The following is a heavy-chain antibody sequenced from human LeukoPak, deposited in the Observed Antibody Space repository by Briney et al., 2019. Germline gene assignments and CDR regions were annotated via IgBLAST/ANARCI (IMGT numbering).Heavy chain of an antibody. CDR3: VKDLRLDLHLDTIDA. D-gene: IGHD5-12*01. V-gene: IGHV3-9*01. J-gene: IGHJ3*01. CDR2: ISWDSGSS. CDR1: GFSLDDYA. Sequence: GGSLRLSCAASGFSLDDYAMHWVRQAPGKGLAWVSSISWDSGSSVYADSVKGRFTISRDNAKNSLYLQMNSLRPEDTALYYCVKDLRLDLHLDTIDAWGQGTMVTVSS.